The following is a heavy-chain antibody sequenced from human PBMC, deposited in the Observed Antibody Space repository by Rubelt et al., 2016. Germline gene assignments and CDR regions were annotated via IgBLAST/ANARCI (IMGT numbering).Heavy chain of an antibody. D-gene: IGHD1-14*01. CDR2: ISGSGGAT. CDR1: GFTFSTYA. V-gene: IGHV3-23*04. J-gene: IGHJ4*02. CDR3: AKCTSNTITYYFDY. Sequence: EVQLVESGGGLVKPGGSLRLSCAASGFTFSTYAMSWFRQSPGKGLEWVSGISGSGGATVDADSVKGRFSVSRDNSENTLSLVMNSLSAEDTDVYYCAKCTSNTITYYFDYWGQGSLVTVSS.